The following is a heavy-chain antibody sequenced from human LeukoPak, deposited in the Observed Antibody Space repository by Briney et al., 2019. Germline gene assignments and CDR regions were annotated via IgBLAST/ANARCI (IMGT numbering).Heavy chain of an antibody. J-gene: IGHJ1*01. V-gene: IGHV4-31*03. D-gene: IGHD2/OR15-2a*01. CDR1: GGSISSGGYY. CDR3: ARDGDSEFFQH. Sequence: SQTLSLTCTVSGGSISSGGYYWSWIRQHPGKGLEWIAYVHNNGATYYKPSLKSRVTISVDTSKNQFSLKVSSVTAADTAVYFCARDGDSEFFQHWGQGTLVTVSS. CDR2: VHNNGAT.